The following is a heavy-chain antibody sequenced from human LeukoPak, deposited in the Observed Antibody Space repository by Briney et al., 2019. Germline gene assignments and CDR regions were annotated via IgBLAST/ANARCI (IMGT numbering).Heavy chain of an antibody. CDR3: ARVYYGSGSYDY. Sequence: GGSLRLSCAASGFTFSSYAMHWVRQAPGKGLEWVAVISYDGSNKYYADSVKGRFTISRDNSKNTLYLQMNSLRAEDTAVYYCARVYYGSGSYDYWGQGTLVTVSS. D-gene: IGHD3-10*01. CDR2: ISYDGSNK. V-gene: IGHV3-30-3*01. J-gene: IGHJ4*02. CDR1: GFTFSSYA.